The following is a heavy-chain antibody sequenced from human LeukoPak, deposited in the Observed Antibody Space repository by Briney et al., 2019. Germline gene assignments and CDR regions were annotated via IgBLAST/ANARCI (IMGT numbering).Heavy chain of an antibody. J-gene: IGHJ4*02. CDR2: IYWNDDK. CDR3: AHRRDGIAAATYFDY. D-gene: IGHD6-13*01. V-gene: IGHV2-5*01. CDR1: GFSLSTSGVG. Sequence: SGPTLVKPTQTLTLTCTFSGFSLSTSGVGVGWIRQPPGKALEWLALIYWNDDKRYSPSLKSRLTITKDTSKNLVVLTMTNMDPVDTATYYCAHRRDGIAAATYFDYWGQGTLVTVSS.